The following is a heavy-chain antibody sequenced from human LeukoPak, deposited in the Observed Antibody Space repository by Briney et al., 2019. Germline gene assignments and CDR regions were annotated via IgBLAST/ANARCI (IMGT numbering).Heavy chain of an antibody. J-gene: IGHJ4*02. Sequence: GASVKVSCKASGYTFTGYYMHWVRQAPGQGLEWMGWINPHSGDTDYAQNFQGRVPMTRDTSISTAYMELTGLTSDDTAVYYCAQPTNDFSNGYFTYWGQGTLVTASS. CDR2: INPHSGDT. V-gene: IGHV1-2*02. CDR1: GYTFTGYY. D-gene: IGHD3-3*01. CDR3: AQPTNDFSNGYFTY.